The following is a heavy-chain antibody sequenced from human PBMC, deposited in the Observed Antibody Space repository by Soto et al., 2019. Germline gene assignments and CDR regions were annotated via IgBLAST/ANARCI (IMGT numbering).Heavy chain of an antibody. Sequence: PGGSLRLSCAASGFTFSSYTMAWVRQAPGKGLEWVSSISGSGGSPSYADSVQGRFTISRDNPRNTLSLQMNSLRAEDTATYYCARDARARERYWFDPWGQGTLVTVSS. J-gene: IGHJ5*02. CDR1: GFTFSSYT. CDR2: ISGSGGSP. V-gene: IGHV3-23*01. CDR3: ARDARARERYWFDP.